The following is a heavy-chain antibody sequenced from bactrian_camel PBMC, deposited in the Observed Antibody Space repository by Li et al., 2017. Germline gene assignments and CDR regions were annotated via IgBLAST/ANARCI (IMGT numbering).Heavy chain of an antibody. D-gene: IGHD7*01. J-gene: IGHJ4*01. CDR3: AADTSNRRTWWSLKQSEYNY. CDR2: LASDGST. Sequence: VQLVESGGGLVQAGGSLRLSCGSSSGHTSRMYCMAWFRLAPGKEREGVVALASDGSTWYADSVKGRFTISKDDALNTLYLQMNNLKPEDTATYYCAADTSNRRTWWSLKQSEYNYWGPGTQVTVS. V-gene: IGHV3S57*01. CDR1: GHTSRMYC.